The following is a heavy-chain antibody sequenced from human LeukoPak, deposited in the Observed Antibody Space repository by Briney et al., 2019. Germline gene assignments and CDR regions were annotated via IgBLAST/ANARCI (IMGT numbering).Heavy chain of an antibody. CDR3: ARGLRFLEWFPTHFDY. D-gene: IGHD3-3*01. J-gene: IGHJ4*02. Sequence: GGSLRLSCAASGFTFSSYSMNWVRQAPGKGLEWVSYISSSSSTINYADSVKGRFTISRDNAKNSLYLQMNSLRAEDTAVYYCARGLRFLEWFPTHFDYWGQGTLVTVSS. CDR2: ISSSSSTI. V-gene: IGHV3-48*01. CDR1: GFTFSSYS.